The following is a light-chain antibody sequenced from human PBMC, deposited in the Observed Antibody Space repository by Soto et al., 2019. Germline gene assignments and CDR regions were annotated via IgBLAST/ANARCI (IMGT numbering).Light chain of an antibody. J-gene: IGLJ1*01. CDR2: TNY. Sequence: QSVLTQPPSASGTPGQSVTISCAGSSSNIGSNHAYRYQQLPRAAPKLLIYTNYQRPSGVPDRFSGSKSGTSASLAISGLRSEDEADYYCAAWDDSLSGYVFGTGTKVTVL. V-gene: IGLV1-47*02. CDR3: AAWDDSLSGYV. CDR1: SSNIGSNH.